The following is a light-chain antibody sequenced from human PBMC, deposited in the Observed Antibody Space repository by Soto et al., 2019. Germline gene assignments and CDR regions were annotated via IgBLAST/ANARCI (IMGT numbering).Light chain of an antibody. V-gene: IGKV3-20*01. CDR3: QQYGKSPQIT. CDR2: GAS. CDR1: QSVSSSY. J-gene: IGKJ5*01. Sequence: EIVLTQYPGTLSLSPGERATLSCRASQSVSSSYLAWYQQKPGQAPRLLIYGASTRATGIPDRFSGSGSGTDFSLTVSRLEPEDFAVYYCQQYGKSPQITFGQGTRLEIK.